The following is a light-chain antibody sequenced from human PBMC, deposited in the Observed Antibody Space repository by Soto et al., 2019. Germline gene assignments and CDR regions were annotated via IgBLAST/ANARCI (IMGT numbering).Light chain of an antibody. CDR1: NIGSKS. Sequence: SYELTQPPSVSVAPGKTARITCGGSNIGSKSVHWYQQKPDQAPVLVIYYDSDRPSGIPERFSGSNSGNTATLTISRVEAGDEADYYCQVWDSSSDQGVFGTGTKVTVL. CDR2: YDS. J-gene: IGLJ1*01. V-gene: IGLV3-21*04. CDR3: QVWDSSSDQGV.